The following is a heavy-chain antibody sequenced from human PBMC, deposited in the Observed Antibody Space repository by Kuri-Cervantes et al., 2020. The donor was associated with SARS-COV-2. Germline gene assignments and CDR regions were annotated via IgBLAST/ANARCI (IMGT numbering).Heavy chain of an antibody. J-gene: IGHJ4*02. CDR3: ASQTEIYGSGSYYFDY. CDR1: GYTFTGYY. CDR2: IIPILGIA. D-gene: IGHD3-10*01. Sequence: SVKVSCKASGYTFTGYYMHWVRQAPGQGLEWMGRIIPILGIANYAQKFQGRVTITADKSTSTAYMELSSLRSEDTAVYYCASQTEIYGSGSYYFDYWGQGTLVTVS. V-gene: IGHV1-69*02.